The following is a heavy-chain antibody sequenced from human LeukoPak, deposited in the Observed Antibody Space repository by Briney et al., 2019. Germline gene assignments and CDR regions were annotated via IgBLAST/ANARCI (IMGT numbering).Heavy chain of an antibody. CDR3: ARSSDPGWFDP. CDR2: ISSSSSYI. D-gene: IGHD3-10*01. V-gene: IGHV3-21*01. J-gene: IGHJ5*02. Sequence: GSLRLSCAASGFTFSSYSMNWVRQAPGKGLEWVSSISSSSSYIYYADSVKGRFTISRDNAKNSLYLQMNSLRAEDTAVYYCARSSDPGWFDPWGQGTLVTVSS. CDR1: GFTFSSYS.